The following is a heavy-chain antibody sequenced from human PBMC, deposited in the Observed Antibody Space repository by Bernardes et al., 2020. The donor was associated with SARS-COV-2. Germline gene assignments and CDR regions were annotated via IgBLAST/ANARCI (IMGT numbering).Heavy chain of an antibody. CDR1: GFTLSTYA. CDR3: AKAEGSSSWSYYFDY. V-gene: IGHV3-30-3*01. Sequence: GGSLRLSCAASGFTLSTYAMHWVRQTPGKGLEWVALISYDGSNKYHADSVKGRFTISRDNSKNTLYLQMNSLRAEDTAVYYCAKAEGSSSWSYYFDYWGQGTLVTVSS. J-gene: IGHJ4*02. CDR2: ISYDGSNK. D-gene: IGHD6-13*01.